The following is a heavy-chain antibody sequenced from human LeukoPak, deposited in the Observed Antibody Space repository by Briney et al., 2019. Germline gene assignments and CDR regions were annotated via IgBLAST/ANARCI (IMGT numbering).Heavy chain of an antibody. CDR3: AKPYGSGYYFFDN. Sequence: GGSPRLSCAASGFTFKNYWMHWIRQAPGKGLMWVSRINTDGSSTTYADSVKGRFTISRDNAKNTLYLQMNSLRAEDTAVYYCAKPYGSGYYFFDNWGQGTLVTVSS. J-gene: IGHJ4*02. CDR2: INTDGSST. CDR1: GFTFKNYW. V-gene: IGHV3-74*01. D-gene: IGHD6-19*01.